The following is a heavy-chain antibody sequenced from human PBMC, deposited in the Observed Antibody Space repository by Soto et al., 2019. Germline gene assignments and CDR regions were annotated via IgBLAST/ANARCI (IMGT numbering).Heavy chain of an antibody. J-gene: IGHJ6*02. CDR2: ISYYSGSI. CDR1: GFRFENYG. CDR3: AKSMGGTANAMDV. Sequence: GGSLRLSCAASGFRFENYGMDWARQVPGKGLEWVSGISYYSGSIGYADSVKGRFTISRDNAKNSLYLQMNSLRAEDTALYYCAKSMGGTANAMDVWGQGTTVTV. D-gene: IGHD2-15*01. V-gene: IGHV3-9*01.